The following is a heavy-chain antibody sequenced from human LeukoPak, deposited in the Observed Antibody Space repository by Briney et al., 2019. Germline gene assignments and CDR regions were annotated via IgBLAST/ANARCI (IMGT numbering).Heavy chain of an antibody. CDR3: ARSLRGSYQNSWSPSLYFYHYHMDV. CDR1: GFIFTIYS. Sequence: PGGSLRLSCTASGFIFTIYSMHWVRQAPGKGLEWVAMISSDGTDTDYADSVKGRFSISRDSSNNTVFLQMSSLSAEDTAVYFCARSLRGSYQNSWSPSLYFYHYHMDVWGTGTTVAVSS. J-gene: IGHJ6*03. CDR2: ISSDGTDT. V-gene: IGHV3-30*15. D-gene: IGHD6-13*01.